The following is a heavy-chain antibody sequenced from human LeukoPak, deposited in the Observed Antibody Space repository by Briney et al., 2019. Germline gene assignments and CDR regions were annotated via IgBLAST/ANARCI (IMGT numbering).Heavy chain of an antibody. J-gene: IGHJ3*02. CDR1: GGSISSYY. CDR2: VYTSGST. CDR3: ASTTPYCSSTSCYGIVEAFDI. V-gene: IGHV4-4*07. D-gene: IGHD2-2*01. Sequence: SETLSLTCTVSGGSISSYYWSWIRQPAGKGLEWIGRVYTSGSTNYNPSLKSRVTMSVDTSKNQFSLKLSSVTAADTAVYYCASTTPYCSSTSCYGIVEAFDIWGQGTMVTVSS.